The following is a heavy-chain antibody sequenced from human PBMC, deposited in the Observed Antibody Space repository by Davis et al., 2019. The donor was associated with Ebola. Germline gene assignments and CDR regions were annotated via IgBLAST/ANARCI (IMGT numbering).Heavy chain of an antibody. CDR2: IYSGGST. CDR3: TRGLVGPTHY. V-gene: IGHV3-53*01. D-gene: IGHD1-26*01. Sequence: GGSLRLSCAASGFTVSSNYMSWVRQAPGKGLEWVSVIYSGGSTYYADSVKGRFTISRDNSKNTLYLQMNTLRVDDTAIYYCTRGLVGPTHYWGQGTLVTVSS. J-gene: IGHJ4*02. CDR1: GFTVSSNY.